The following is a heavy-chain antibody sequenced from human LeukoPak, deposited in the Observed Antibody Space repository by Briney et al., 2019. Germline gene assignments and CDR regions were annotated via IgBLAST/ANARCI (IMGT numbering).Heavy chain of an antibody. Sequence: GGSLRPSCAASGFTFSSYEMNWLRQAPGKGPEWVSYVSVSGNTKKYADSVKGRFSISRDNAQNSLYLQMNSLRAEDTAVYYCARDRYGDYGDAFDLWGQGTMVTVSS. V-gene: IGHV3-48*03. J-gene: IGHJ3*01. D-gene: IGHD4/OR15-4a*01. CDR2: VSVSGNTK. CDR3: ARDRYGDYGDAFDL. CDR1: GFTFSSYE.